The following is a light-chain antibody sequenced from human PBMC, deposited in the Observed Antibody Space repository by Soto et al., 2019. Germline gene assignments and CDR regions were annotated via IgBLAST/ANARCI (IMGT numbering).Light chain of an antibody. V-gene: IGKV1-5*03. CDR3: QQYNGYYT. J-gene: IGKJ2*01. CDR2: KAS. Sequence: DIQMTQSPPTLSASVGDRVTITCRASQSISSWLAWYQQKPGKAPKLLIYKASSLESGVPSRFSGSGSGTEFTLTISSLQPDDFATYYCQQYNGYYTFGQGTKVDIK. CDR1: QSISSW.